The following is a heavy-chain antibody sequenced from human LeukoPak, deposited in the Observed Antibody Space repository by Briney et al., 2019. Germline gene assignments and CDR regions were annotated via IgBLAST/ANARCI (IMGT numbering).Heavy chain of an antibody. D-gene: IGHD3-22*01. CDR2: IIPILGIA. Sequence: SVKVSCKASGGTFSSYAISWVRQAPGQGLEWMGRIIPILGIANYAQKFQGRVTITADKSTSTAYMELSSLRSEDTAVYYCARDYDSSGYPPYYFDYWGQRTLVTVSS. CDR1: GGTFSSYA. CDR3: ARDYDSSGYPPYYFDY. V-gene: IGHV1-69*04. J-gene: IGHJ4*02.